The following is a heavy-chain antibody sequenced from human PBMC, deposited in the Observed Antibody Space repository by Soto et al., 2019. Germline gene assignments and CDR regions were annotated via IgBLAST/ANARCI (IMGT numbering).Heavy chain of an antibody. D-gene: IGHD3-10*01. V-gene: IGHV3-74*01. CDR2: IDNAGTDS. J-gene: IGHJ6*04. Sequence: EVQLVESGGGLVQPGGSLSLSCEAYGFTFSGRSMHWVRQAPGKGLVWVSGIDNAGTDSTYADSVKGRCTRSRDNAKSTLYLPRTSLTVQDTALYYCARRWFAPDVWGKGSTFSVSS. CDR1: GFTFSGRS. CDR3: ARRWFAPDV.